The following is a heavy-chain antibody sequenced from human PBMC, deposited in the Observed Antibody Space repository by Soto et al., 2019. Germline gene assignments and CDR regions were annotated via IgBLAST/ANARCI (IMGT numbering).Heavy chain of an antibody. CDR3: ARGPANDYRLIYFDY. CDR1: GGSFIGYY. Sequence: SETLSLTCAVYGGSFIGYYWSWIRQPPGKGLEWIGEINHSGSTNYNPSLKSRVTISVDTSKNQFSLKLSSVTAADTAVYYCARGPANDYRLIYFDYWGQGTLVTVSS. J-gene: IGHJ4*02. V-gene: IGHV4-34*01. CDR2: INHSGST. D-gene: IGHD4-4*01.